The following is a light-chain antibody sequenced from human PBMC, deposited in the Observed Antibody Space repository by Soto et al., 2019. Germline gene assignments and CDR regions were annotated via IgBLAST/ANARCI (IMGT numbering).Light chain of an antibody. CDR3: QQRSNWQIT. J-gene: IGKJ5*01. V-gene: IGKV3-11*01. CDR1: QSVSTY. Sequence: EIFMTQSPATLXXXXXXXATLXXRASQSVSTYLAWYQQKPGQAPRLLIYDASNRVTGIPARFRGSGSGTDFTLTISSLEPDDFAVYYCQQRSNWQITFGQGTRLEI. CDR2: DAS.